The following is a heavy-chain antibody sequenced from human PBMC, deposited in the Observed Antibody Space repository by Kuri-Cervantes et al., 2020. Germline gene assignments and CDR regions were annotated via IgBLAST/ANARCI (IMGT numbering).Heavy chain of an antibody. D-gene: IGHD1-26*01. Sequence: GGSLRLSCAASGFTFSSYEMNWVRQAPGKGLEWVSYISSSGSTIYYADSVKGRFTISRDNTKNSLYLQMNSLRAEDTAVYYCARGEKYMDVWGKGTTVTVSS. V-gene: IGHV3-48*03. CDR1: GFTFSSYE. CDR3: ARGEKYMDV. J-gene: IGHJ6*03. CDR2: ISSSGSTI.